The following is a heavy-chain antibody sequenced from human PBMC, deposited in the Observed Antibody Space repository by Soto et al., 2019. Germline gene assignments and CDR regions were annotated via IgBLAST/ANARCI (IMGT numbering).Heavy chain of an antibody. D-gene: IGHD2-21*01. CDR2: SYHSGTP. V-gene: IGHV4-30-2*01. J-gene: IGHJ5*02. CDR1: GDTXSTGXYX. Sequence: SETLSLTCDVSGDTXSTGXYXXXWXXXPXGKALEWIGHSYHSGTPYYNPSLKSRVIISVDRSKNQFSLKVRSVTAADTAVYYCARETHGDYVGYLDPCGQGIQVTVSS. CDR3: ARETHGDYVGYLDP.